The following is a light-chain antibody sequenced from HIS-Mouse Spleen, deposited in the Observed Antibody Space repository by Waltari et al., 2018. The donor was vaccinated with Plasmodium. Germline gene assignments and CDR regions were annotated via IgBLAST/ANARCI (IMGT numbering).Light chain of an antibody. CDR3: QQYYSTPWT. Sequence: DIVMTQSPDSLAVSLGERATINCTFSQNVLYSSNNKNYLAWYQQKPGQPPKLLIYWASTRESGVPDRFSGSGSGTDFTLTISSLQAEDVAVYYCQQYYSTPWTFGQGTKVEIK. CDR2: WAS. V-gene: IGKV4-1*01. J-gene: IGKJ1*01. CDR1: QNVLYSSNNKNY.